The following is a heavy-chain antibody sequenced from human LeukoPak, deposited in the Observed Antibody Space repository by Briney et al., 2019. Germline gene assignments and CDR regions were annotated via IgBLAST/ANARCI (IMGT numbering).Heavy chain of an antibody. D-gene: IGHD3-22*01. J-gene: IGHJ4*02. Sequence: GGSLRLSCAASGFTVSSNYMSWVRQAPGKGLEWVSVIYSGGSTYYADSVKGRFTTSRDNSKNTLYLQMNSLRAEDTAVYYCARDLGSGYGFDYWGQGTLVTVSS. CDR1: GFTVSSNY. CDR3: ARDLGSGYGFDY. V-gene: IGHV3-53*01. CDR2: IYSGGST.